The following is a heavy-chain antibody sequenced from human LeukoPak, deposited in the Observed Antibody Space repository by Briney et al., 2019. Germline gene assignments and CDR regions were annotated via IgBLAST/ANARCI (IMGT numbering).Heavy chain of an antibody. CDR3: VRDWEGYNFDI. CDR1: GGSVRSYY. V-gene: IGHV4-59*02. D-gene: IGHD5-12*01. J-gene: IGHJ3*02. Sequence: SETLSLTCTVSGGSVRSYYWSWIRQPPGEGLEWIAYIHNSGSTNDNPSLKSRVTISVDTSKNQLSLKLRSVTAADTAVYYCVRDWEGYNFDIWGQGTMVTVSS. CDR2: IHNSGST.